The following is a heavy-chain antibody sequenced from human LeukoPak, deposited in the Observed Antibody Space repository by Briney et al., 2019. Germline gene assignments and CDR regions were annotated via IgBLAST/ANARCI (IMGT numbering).Heavy chain of an antibody. CDR2: MSPNSGNT. J-gene: IGHJ4*02. CDR3: ARSRVGATTLLDY. CDR1: GYTFTSYY. V-gene: IGHV1-8*03. D-gene: IGHD1-26*01. Sequence: ASVKVSCKASGYTFTSYYMHWVRQATGQGLEWMGWMSPNSGNTGYAQKFQGRVTITRNTSISTAYMELSSLRSEDTAVYYCARSRVGATTLLDYWGQGTLVTVSS.